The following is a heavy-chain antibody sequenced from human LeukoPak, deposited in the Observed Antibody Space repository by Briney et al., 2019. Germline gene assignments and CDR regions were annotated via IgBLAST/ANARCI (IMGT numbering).Heavy chain of an antibody. CDR1: GFTFNTYA. J-gene: IGHJ3*02. Sequence: PGGSLRLSCAASGFTFNTYAMSWVRQAPGKGLEWVSSITPSGSYIYYATSVKGRFTISRDNAKNSLYLQMNSLRAEDTAVYYCARDFNSGSIWGQGTMVTVSS. V-gene: IGHV3-21*01. D-gene: IGHD2-21*01. CDR3: ARDFNSGSI. CDR2: ITPSGSYI.